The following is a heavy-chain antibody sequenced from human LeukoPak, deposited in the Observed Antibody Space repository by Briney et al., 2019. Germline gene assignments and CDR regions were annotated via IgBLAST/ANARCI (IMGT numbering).Heavy chain of an antibody. D-gene: IGHD4-11*01. CDR3: ARRAVTIDPQHWYFDL. CDR1: GFTFSTYA. Sequence: GGSLRLPCAASGFTFSTYAMHWVRQAPGKGLEYVSSISSNGGTTYYANSVKGRFTISRDNSKDTLYLQMGSLRSEDMAVYYCARRAVTIDPQHWYFDLWGRGTLVTVSS. V-gene: IGHV3-64*01. CDR2: ISSNGGTT. J-gene: IGHJ2*01.